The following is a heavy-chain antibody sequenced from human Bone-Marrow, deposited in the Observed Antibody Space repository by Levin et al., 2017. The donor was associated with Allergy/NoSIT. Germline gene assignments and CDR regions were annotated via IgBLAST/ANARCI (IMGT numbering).Heavy chain of an antibody. CDR3: AKDQGYSNDYYGMDG. D-gene: IGHD4-11*01. V-gene: IGHV3-30*18. CDR2: ISYDGSNK. J-gene: IGHJ6*02. CDR1: GFTFSSYG. Sequence: PGGSLRLSCAASGFTFSSYGMHWVRQAPGKGLEWVAVISYDGSNKYYADSVKGRFTISRDNSKNTLYLEMNSLRAEDTAVYDCAKDQGYSNDYYGMDGWGQGTTVTVSS.